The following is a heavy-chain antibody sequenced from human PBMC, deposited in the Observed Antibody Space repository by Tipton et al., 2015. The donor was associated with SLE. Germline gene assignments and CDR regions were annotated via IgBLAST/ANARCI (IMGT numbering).Heavy chain of an antibody. CDR3: ARAVGDTSGYLDY. CDR1: GGSISSSPFY. D-gene: IGHD3-22*01. J-gene: IGHJ4*02. V-gene: IGHV4-39*07. CDR2: LDYSGST. Sequence: NPSLTCTVSGGSISSSPFYWGWIRQPPGKGLEWIGSLDYSGSTYYNPSLKSRISISVDRSKNQFSLKLSSVTAADTAVYYCARAVGDTSGYLDYWGLGTLVTVSS.